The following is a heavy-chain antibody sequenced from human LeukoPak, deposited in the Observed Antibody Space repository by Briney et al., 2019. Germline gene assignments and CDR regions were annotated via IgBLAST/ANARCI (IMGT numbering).Heavy chain of an antibody. CDR1: GYTFTDYY. Sequence: VASVKVSCKVSGYTFTDYYMHWVQQAPGKGLEWMGLVDPEDGETIYAEKFQGRVTITADTSTDTAYMELSSLRSEDTAVHYCATALAVGKYNWFDPWGQGTLVTVSS. CDR2: VDPEDGET. D-gene: IGHD6-19*01. V-gene: IGHV1-69-2*01. J-gene: IGHJ5*02. CDR3: ATALAVGKYNWFDP.